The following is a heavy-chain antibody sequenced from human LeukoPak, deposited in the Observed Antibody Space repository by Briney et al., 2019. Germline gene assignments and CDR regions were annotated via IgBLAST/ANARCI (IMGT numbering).Heavy chain of an antibody. J-gene: IGHJ5*02. CDR1: GGSFSGYY. CDR3: ARVGWRTRVLMEYAIRRGNWFDP. V-gene: IGHV4-34*01. Sequence: PSETLSLTCAVYGGSFSGYYWSWIRQPPGKGLEWIREINHSGSTNYNPSLKSRVTISVDTSKNQFSLKLSSVTAADTAVYYCARVGWRTRVLMEYAIRRGNWFDPWGQGTLVTVSS. CDR2: INHSGST. D-gene: IGHD2-8*01.